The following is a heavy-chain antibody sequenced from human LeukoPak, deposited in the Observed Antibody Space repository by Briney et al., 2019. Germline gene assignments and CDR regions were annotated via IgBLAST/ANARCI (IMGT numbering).Heavy chain of an antibody. CDR2: ISHDGMNA. CDR3: ARVFLCEWSGGSCYPGNWFDP. J-gene: IGHJ5*02. CDR1: GLHFSGTA. Sequence: GGSLRLSCAASGLHFSGTAMSWVRQAPGKGLEWVSAISHDGMNAYYADSVKGRFTISRDNSKKTVSLEMSSLTAADTGVYYCARVFLCEWSGGSCYPGNWFDPWGQGTLVTVSS. D-gene: IGHD2-15*01. V-gene: IGHV3-23*01.